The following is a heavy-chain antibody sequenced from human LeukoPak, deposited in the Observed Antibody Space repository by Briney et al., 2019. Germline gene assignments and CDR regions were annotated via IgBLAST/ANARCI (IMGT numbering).Heavy chain of an antibody. Sequence: KTSETLSLTCTVSGGSIRSYYWSWIRQPPGKGLEWIGYIYYSGSTNYNPSLKSRVTMSVDTSKNQFPLKLSSVTAADTAVYYCARYQTPIAAAGSRYAFDIWGQGTMVTVSS. J-gene: IGHJ3*02. CDR3: ARYQTPIAAAGSRYAFDI. D-gene: IGHD6-13*01. V-gene: IGHV4-59*01. CDR2: IYYSGST. CDR1: GGSIRSYY.